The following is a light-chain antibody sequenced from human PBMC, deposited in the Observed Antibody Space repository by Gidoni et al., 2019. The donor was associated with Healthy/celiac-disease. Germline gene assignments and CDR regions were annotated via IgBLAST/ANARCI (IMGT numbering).Light chain of an antibody. CDR2: AAS. CDR1: QSISSY. J-gene: IGKJ2*01. CDR3: QRSYSNRPEYT. Sequence: DIQMTQSPSSLSASVGDRVTITCRASQSISSYLNWYQQKPGKAPKLLIYAASSLQSGVPSRFSGSGSGTEFTLTISSRKPEDFEIYYCQRSYSNRPEYTFGQGTKLEIK. V-gene: IGKV1-39*01.